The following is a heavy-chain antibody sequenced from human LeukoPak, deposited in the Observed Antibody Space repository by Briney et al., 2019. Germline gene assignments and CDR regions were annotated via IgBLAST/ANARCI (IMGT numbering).Heavy chain of an antibody. D-gene: IGHD1-26*01. CDR1: GGSISSGGYY. V-gene: IGHV4-31*03. Sequence: SETLSLTCTVSGGSISSGGYYWSWIRQHPGQGLEWLGYIYYSGSTYYNPSLKSRVIISADTSKNQFSLKLSSVTAADTAVYYCAKDRARSGNYYVGYFDYWGQGTLVTVSS. J-gene: IGHJ4*02. CDR3: AKDRARSGNYYVGYFDY. CDR2: IYYSGST.